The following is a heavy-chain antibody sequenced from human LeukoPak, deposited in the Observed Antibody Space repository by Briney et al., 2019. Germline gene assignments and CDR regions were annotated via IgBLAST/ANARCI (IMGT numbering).Heavy chain of an antibody. CDR2: IYYSGST. CDR1: GGSISSYY. V-gene: IGHV4-59*01. J-gene: IGHJ6*02. Sequence: PSETLSLTCTVSGGSISSYYWSWIRQPPGKGLEWIGYIYYSGSTNYNPFLKSRVTISVDTSKNQFSLKLSSVTAADTAVYYCARFYGGYYYYGMDVWGQGTTVTVSS. CDR3: ARFYGGYYYYGMDV. D-gene: IGHD4-17*01.